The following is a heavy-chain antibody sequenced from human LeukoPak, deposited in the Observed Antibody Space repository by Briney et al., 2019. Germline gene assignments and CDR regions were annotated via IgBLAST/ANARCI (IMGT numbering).Heavy chain of an antibody. CDR3: ARDLREGSSSYQIPFDY. J-gene: IGHJ4*02. CDR1: GYTFTSYA. Sequence: ASVKVSCKASGYTFTSYAMHWVRQAPGQRLEWMGWINAGNGNTKYSQKFQGRVTMTEDTSTDTAYMELRSLRSDDTAVYYCARDLREGSSSYQIPFDYWGQGTLVTVSS. D-gene: IGHD6-13*01. V-gene: IGHV1-3*01. CDR2: INAGNGNT.